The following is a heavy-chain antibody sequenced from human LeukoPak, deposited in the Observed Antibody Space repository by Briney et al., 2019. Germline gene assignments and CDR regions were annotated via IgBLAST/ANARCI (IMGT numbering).Heavy chain of an antibody. J-gene: IGHJ4*02. D-gene: IGHD3-10*01. Sequence: GGSLRLSCAASGFTFTSYWMNWVRQAPGKGLEWVSSISSSSSYIYYADSVKGRFTISRDNAKNSLYLQMNSLRAEDTAVYYCAKDFVGPDWKDGSGSYYPGDYGLFDYWGQGTLVTVSS. CDR3: AKDFVGPDWKDGSGSYYPGDYGLFDY. V-gene: IGHV3-21*01. CDR2: ISSSSSYI. CDR1: GFTFTSYW.